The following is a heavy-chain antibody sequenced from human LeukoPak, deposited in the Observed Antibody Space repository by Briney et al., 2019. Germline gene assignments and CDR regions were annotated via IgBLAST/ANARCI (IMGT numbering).Heavy chain of an antibody. Sequence: SETLSLTCTVSGGSISSSSYYWGWIRQPPGKWLEWIGSIYYSGSTYYNPSLKSRVTISVDTSKNQFSLKLSSVTAADTAVYYCAREGPGGYDYWGQGTLVTVSS. CDR1: GGSISSSSYY. V-gene: IGHV4-39*02. D-gene: IGHD3-16*01. CDR3: AREGPGGYDY. CDR2: IYYSGST. J-gene: IGHJ4*02.